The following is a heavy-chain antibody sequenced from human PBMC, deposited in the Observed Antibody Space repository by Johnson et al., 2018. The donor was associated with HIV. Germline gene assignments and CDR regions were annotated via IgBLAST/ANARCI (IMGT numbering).Heavy chain of an antibody. J-gene: IGHJ3*02. CDR3: AKVGIAAAEGAFDI. V-gene: IGHV3-33*06. CDR2: IWYDGSNK. Sequence: QVKLVESGGGVVQPGRSLRLSCAASGFTFSSYGMHWVRQAPGKGLEWVAVIWYDGSNKYYADSVKGRFTISRDNSKNTLYLQMNSLRAEDTAVYYCAKVGIAAAEGAFDIWGQGTMVTVSS. D-gene: IGHD6-13*01. CDR1: GFTFSSYG.